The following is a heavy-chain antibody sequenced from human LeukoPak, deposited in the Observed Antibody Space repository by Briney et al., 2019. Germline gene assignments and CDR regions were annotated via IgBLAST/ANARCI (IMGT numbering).Heavy chain of an antibody. D-gene: IGHD3-9*01. J-gene: IGHJ3*02. V-gene: IGHV3-7*01. CDR3: ARPGYTAGYDI. Sequence: GGSLRLSCAASGFTFSTYWMTWVRQAPGKGLEWVANMKGDGSEIYYVDSVKGRFTISRDNAKNLLYLQMNSLRAEDTAVYYCARPGYTAGYDIWGQGTMVTVSS. CDR2: MKGDGSEI. CDR1: GFTFSTYW.